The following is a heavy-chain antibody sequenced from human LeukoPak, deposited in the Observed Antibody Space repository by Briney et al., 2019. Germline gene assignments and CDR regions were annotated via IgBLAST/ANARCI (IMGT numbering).Heavy chain of an antibody. CDR2: IYYSGNT. Sequence: SETLSLTCTVSGVSISSSNSYWGWIRQPPGKGLEWIGSIYYSGNTYYNASLKSQVSISIDTSKNQFSLKLTSVTAADTALYFCARDNRYCNAGYCSNWFDPWGQGTLVTVSS. J-gene: IGHJ5*02. D-gene: IGHD2-15*01. CDR1: GVSISSSNSY. V-gene: IGHV4-39*02. CDR3: ARDNRYCNAGYCSNWFDP.